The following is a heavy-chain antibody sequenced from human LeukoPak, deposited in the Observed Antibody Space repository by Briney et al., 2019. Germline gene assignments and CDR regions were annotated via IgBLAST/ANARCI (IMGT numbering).Heavy chain of an antibody. J-gene: IGHJ6*03. CDR2: MNPNSGNT. Sequence: ASVKVSCKASGYTFTSYDIKWVRQATGQGLGWMGRMNPNSGNTGYAQKFQGRVTMTRNTSISTAYMELSSLTSEDTAVYYCARRGKGLGYYMDVWGKGTTVTISS. CDR1: GYTFTSYD. D-gene: IGHD3-16*01. CDR3: ARRGKGLGYYMDV. V-gene: IGHV1-8*01.